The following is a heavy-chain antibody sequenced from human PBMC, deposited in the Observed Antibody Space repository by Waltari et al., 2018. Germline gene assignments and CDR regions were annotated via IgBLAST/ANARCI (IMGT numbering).Heavy chain of an antibody. V-gene: IGHV3-53*01. CDR1: GGSISSSNW. J-gene: IGHJ6*02. CDR2: IYSGGST. D-gene: IGHD3-10*01. Sequence: VQLQESGPGLVKPSGTLSLTCAVSGGSISSSNWWSWVRQPPGKGLEWVSVIYSGGSTYYADSVKGRFTISRDNSKNTLYLQMNSLRAEDTAVYYCARDQHYYGSGSYSDVWGQGTTVTVSS. CDR3: ARDQHYYGSGSYSDV.